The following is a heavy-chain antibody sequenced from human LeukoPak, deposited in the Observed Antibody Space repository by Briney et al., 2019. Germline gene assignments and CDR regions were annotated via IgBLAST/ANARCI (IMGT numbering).Heavy chain of an antibody. V-gene: IGHV4-61*02. CDR2: IYTSGST. CDR3: ARISRDGYNYFDY. CDR1: GGSISSGSYY. D-gene: IGHD5-24*01. J-gene: IGHJ4*02. Sequence: SETLSLTCTVSGGSISSGSYYWSWIRQPAGKGLEWIGRIYTSGSTNYNPSLKSRVTISVDTSKSQFSLKLSSVTAADTAVYYCARISRDGYNYFDYWGQGTLVTVSS.